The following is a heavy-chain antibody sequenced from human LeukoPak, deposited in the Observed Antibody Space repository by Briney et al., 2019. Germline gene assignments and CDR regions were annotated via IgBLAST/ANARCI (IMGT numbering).Heavy chain of an antibody. CDR2: ISGSDGST. D-gene: IGHD3-22*01. CDR1: GFTFSNYA. CDR3: AKRDYYDSSGYYYRYYLDH. V-gene: IGHV3-23*01. Sequence: GGSLRLSCAASGFTFSNYAMTWVRQAPGKGLEWVSTISGSDGSTYYADSVKGRFTISRDNSKNTLYLQMNSLRAEDTAVYYCAKRDYYDSSGYYYRYYLDHWGQGTLVTVSS. J-gene: IGHJ4*02.